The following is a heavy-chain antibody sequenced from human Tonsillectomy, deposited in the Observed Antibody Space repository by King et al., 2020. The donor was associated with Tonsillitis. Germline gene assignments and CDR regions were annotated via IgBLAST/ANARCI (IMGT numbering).Heavy chain of an antibody. CDR2: INPNSGGT. D-gene: IGHD1-26*01. V-gene: IGHV1-2*02. CDR1: GYTFTGYY. J-gene: IGHJ3*02. Sequence: QLVQSGAEVKKPGASVKVSCKASGYTFTGYYIHWVRQAPGQGLEWMGWINPNSGGTNYAQKFQGRVTMTRDTSISTAYMDLSRLRSDDTAVYYCAREFEGGGNYGGGAFDIWGQGTMVTVSS. CDR3: AREFEGGGNYGGGAFDI.